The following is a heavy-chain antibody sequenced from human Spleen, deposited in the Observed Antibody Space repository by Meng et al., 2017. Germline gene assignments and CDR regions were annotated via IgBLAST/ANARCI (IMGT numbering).Heavy chain of an antibody. V-gene: IGHV1-2*06. Sequence: ASVKVSCKASGYTFTDHYIHWVRQAPGQGLEWMGRINPNSGVTDYAQKFQGRVTMTRDTSISTAYMELSRLRSDDTAEYYCARAGAIYYVLDVWGQGAPVTVSS. D-gene: IGHD3-3*01. J-gene: IGHJ6*01. CDR3: ARAGAIYYVLDV. CDR2: INPNSGVT. CDR1: GYTFTDHY.